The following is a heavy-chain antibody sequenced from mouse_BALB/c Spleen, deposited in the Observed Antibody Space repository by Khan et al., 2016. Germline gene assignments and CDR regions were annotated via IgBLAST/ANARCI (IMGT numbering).Heavy chain of an antibody. J-gene: IGHJ2*01. V-gene: IGHV14-3*02. CDR2: IDPANGNI. Sequence: VQLQQSGAELVRPGASVKLSCTASGFNIKDTYIYWVKQRPEQGLEWIGRIDPANGNIKYDPKFQGKAAITADTSSNAAYLQLSGLTSEDTAVYYCARSGGYDMYYLDYWGQGTTLTVSS. CDR1: GFNIKDTY. D-gene: IGHD2-2*01. CDR3: ARSGGYDMYYLDY.